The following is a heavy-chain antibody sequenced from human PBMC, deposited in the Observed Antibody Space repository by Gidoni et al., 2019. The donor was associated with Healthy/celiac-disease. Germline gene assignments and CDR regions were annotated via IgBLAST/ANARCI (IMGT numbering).Heavy chain of an antibody. CDR1: GDRVSSNSSA. D-gene: IGHD6-19*01. CDR3: ARDYSGTNGGTAYFDY. V-gene: IGHV6-1*01. CDR2: TYYRSKWYN. Sequence: QVQLQPSGPGRVKPAQPLSPTCAISGDRVSSNSSAWYWIRQSRSGGLEWLGRTYYRSKWYNDYAVSVKSRITISPDTSKNQFSLQLNSVIPEDTAVYYCARDYSGTNGGTAYFDYWGQGTLVTVSS. J-gene: IGHJ4*02.